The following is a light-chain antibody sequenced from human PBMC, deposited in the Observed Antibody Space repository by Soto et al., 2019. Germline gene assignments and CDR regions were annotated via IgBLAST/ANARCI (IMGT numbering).Light chain of an antibody. CDR2: GAS. J-gene: IGKJ1*01. Sequence: EIVMTQSPATLSVSPGERATLSCRASQSVSSNLAWYQQKPGQAPRLLIYGASTRATDIPARFSGGGSGTEFTLTISSLQSEDFAVYYCQQYNNWPWTFGQGTKVEIK. CDR1: QSVSSN. CDR3: QQYNNWPWT. V-gene: IGKV3-15*01.